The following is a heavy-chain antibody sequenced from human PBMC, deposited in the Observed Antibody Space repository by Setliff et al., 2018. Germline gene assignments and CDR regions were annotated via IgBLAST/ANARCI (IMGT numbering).Heavy chain of an antibody. Sequence: GGSLRLSCVASGFAFSTYGMHWVRQAPGQGLEWMGIIHTGGGSASYAQKFQGRVTMTTDTSTSTAYMDLRSLRSDDTAVYYCARDADYYDSSENPIVDYWGQGTLVTVSS. CDR1: GFAFSTYG. CDR3: ARDADYYDSSENPIVDY. J-gene: IGHJ4*02. CDR2: IHTGGGSA. D-gene: IGHD3-22*01. V-gene: IGHV1-46*01.